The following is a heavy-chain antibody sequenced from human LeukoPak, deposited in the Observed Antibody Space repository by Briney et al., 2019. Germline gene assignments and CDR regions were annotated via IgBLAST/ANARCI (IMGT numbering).Heavy chain of an antibody. CDR1: GFTFSSYA. CDR3: AKGSRSSTSCYSY. D-gene: IGHD2-2*01. CDR2: ISYDGSNK. Sequence: GGSLRLSCAASGFTFSSYAMHWVRQAPGKGLEWVAVISYDGSNKYYADSVKGRFTISRDNSKNTLYLQMNSLRAEDTAVYYCAKGSRSSTSCYSYWGQGTLVTVSS. J-gene: IGHJ4*02. V-gene: IGHV3-30-3*01.